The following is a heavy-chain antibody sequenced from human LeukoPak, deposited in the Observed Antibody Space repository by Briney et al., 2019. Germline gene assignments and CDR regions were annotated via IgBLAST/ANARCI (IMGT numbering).Heavy chain of an antibody. V-gene: IGHV1-18*01. Sequence: ASVKVSCKASGYTFTSYGISWVRQAPGQGLEWMGWISAYNGNTNYAQKPQGRVTMTTDTSTSTAYMELRSLRSDDTAVYYCAREGVTTDYYYYGMDVWGQGTTVTVSS. CDR2: ISAYNGNT. CDR3: AREGVTTDYYYYGMDV. J-gene: IGHJ6*02. CDR1: GYTFTSYG. D-gene: IGHD4-11*01.